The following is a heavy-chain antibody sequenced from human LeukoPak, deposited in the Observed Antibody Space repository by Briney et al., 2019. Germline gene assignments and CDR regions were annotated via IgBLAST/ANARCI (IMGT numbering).Heavy chain of an antibody. CDR3: ARGFLSGWYSHLSIGSYYYYMDV. V-gene: IGHV1-2*02. CDR1: GYTLTGYY. CDR2: INPNNGGT. J-gene: IGHJ6*03. D-gene: IGHD6-19*01. Sequence: GASVKVSCKAFGYTLTGYYMHWVRQAPGQGLEWMGWINPNNGGTNFAQNFQGRVTMTRDTSISTAYMELSSLRSEDTAVYYCARGFLSGWYSHLSIGSYYYYMDVWGKGTTVTISS.